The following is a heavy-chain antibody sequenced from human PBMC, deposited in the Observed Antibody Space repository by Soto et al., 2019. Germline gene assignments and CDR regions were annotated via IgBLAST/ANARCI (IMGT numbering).Heavy chain of an antibody. Sequence: GGSLRLSCAASGFTFSTYAMHWVRQAPGKGLEWVALISYMSYDGNNKFYADSVKGRFTISKDNSKNTVYLQMNSLRAEDTAQDSCARDPNTVNFDYWGQGTLVTVSS. D-gene: IGHD4-17*01. CDR2: ISYMSYDGNNK. V-gene: IGHV3-30-3*01. J-gene: IGHJ4*02. CDR1: GFTFSTYA. CDR3: ARDPNTVNFDY.